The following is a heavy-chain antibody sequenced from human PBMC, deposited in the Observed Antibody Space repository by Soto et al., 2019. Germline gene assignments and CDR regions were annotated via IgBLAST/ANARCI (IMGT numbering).Heavy chain of an antibody. CDR1: GFTFGDFG. D-gene: IGHD3-22*01. CDR3: IKFYYYDSSGYYSSSFFDF. V-gene: IGHV3-49*03. J-gene: IGHJ4*02. CDR2: IRSEAYSGTT. Sequence: HPGGSLRLSCTASGFTFGDFGVSWFRQAPGKGLDWVGFIRSEAYSGTTEYAASVKGRFTISRDDSKSIAYLQMNSLKTEDTAVYYCIKFYYYDSSGYYSSSFFDFWGQGTLVTVSS.